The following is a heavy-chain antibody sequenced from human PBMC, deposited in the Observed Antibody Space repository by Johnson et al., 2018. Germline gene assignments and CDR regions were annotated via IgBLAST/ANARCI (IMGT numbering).Heavy chain of an antibody. CDR3: PKDRWEGTTGDAFDI. J-gene: IGHJ3*02. V-gene: IGHV3-21*04. Sequence: EVQLVESGGGLVKXGGSLRLSCAASGFTFSPYNMNWVRQAPGTGLEWVSLITIHNYIYYADSVKGRFTISTDNAKNSLYLQKNSLSAEYTAIYYCPKDRWEGTTGDAFDIWGQGTMVTVSS. CDR2: ITIHNYI. D-gene: IGHD1/OR15-1a*01. CDR1: GFTFSPYN.